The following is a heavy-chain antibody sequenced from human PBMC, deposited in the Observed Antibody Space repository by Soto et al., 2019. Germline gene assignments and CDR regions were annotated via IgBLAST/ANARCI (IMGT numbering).Heavy chain of an antibody. CDR2: IDADNGDT. V-gene: IGHV1-18*04. Sequence: QIQVLQSGPEVRKPGTSVKVSCKASGHTFKKTSFSWVRQSLGQGLEWMGWIDADNGDTKYAQKSRDRVTLTTDTATRTAYMDMRALRSDDTAVYFCVVCPGIQTGGTCLDFWGQGTLVTVSS. CDR1: GHTFKKTS. D-gene: IGHD3-16*01. CDR3: VVCPGIQTGGTCLDF. J-gene: IGHJ4*01.